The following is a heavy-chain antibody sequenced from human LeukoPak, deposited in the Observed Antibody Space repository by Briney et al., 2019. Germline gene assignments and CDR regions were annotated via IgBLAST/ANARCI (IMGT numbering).Heavy chain of an antibody. CDR2: SSGSGSTI. Sequence: PGGSLRLSCAASGFNFRDYYMSWLRQAPGKGLEYISYSSGSGSTIYYADSVKGRFTISRDNAKNSLSLQMNSLRAEDTAVYFCARYYYDSSGYYYFDYWGQGTLVTVSS. D-gene: IGHD3-22*01. V-gene: IGHV3-11*01. CDR3: ARYYYDSSGYYYFDY. J-gene: IGHJ4*02. CDR1: GFNFRDYY.